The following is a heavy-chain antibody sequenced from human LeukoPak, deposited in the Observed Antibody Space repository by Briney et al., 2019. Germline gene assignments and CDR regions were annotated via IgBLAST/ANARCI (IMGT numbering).Heavy chain of an antibody. CDR2: ISGSSSPI. CDR3: ADLRPPRY. D-gene: IGHD6-25*01. Sequence: GGSLRLSCAASGFNFSIYSMNWVRQAPGKGLEWVSYISGSSSPIYCAESVKGRFTISRDNALNSLYLQMNSLRAEDTAVYYCADLRPPRYWGQGTLVTVSS. J-gene: IGHJ4*02. CDR1: GFNFSIYS. V-gene: IGHV3-48*01.